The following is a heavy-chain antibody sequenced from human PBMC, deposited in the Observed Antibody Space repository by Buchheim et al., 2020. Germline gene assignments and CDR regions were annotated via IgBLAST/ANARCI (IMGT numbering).Heavy chain of an antibody. V-gene: IGHV4-4*02. CDR1: GGSITTNNW. CDR3: ARLMAHSSLSRRYFDF. D-gene: IGHD6-6*01. CDR2: IYHSGTT. Sequence: QVQLQESGPGLVKPSGTLSLTCGVSGGSITTNNWCTWVRQPPGKGLEWIGEIYHSGTTYYNPSLKSRVSISVDTSKNLFSLNLNSVTAADTAVYFCARLMAHSSLSRRYFDFWGQGTL. J-gene: IGHJ4*02.